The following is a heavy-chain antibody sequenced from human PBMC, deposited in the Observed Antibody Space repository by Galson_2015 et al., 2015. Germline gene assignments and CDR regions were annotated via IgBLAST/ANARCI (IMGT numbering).Heavy chain of an antibody. CDR1: GFTFSDYY. Sequence: SLRLSCAASGFTFSDYYMSWIRQAPGKGLEWVSYISSSGSTIYYADSVKGRFTISRDNAKNSLYLQMNSLRAEDTAVYYRAREGPRYCSSTSCSYYYGMDVWGQGTTVTVSS. CDR3: AREGPRYCSSTSCSYYYGMDV. D-gene: IGHD2-2*01. V-gene: IGHV3-11*01. J-gene: IGHJ6*02. CDR2: ISSSGSTI.